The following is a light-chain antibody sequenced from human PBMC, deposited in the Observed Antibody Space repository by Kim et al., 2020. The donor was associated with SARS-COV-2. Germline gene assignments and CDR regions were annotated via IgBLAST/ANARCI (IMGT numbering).Light chain of an antibody. CDR1: SNPLGREA. CDR2: RND. V-gene: IGLV10-54*01. CDR3: SAWDNSLSAWV. Sequence: SQTAPTTCPGNSNPLGREAAVLLQHPQGHPPKPLSSRNDIRPSGISERLSASRSGNTASLTITGLQPEDEADYYCSAWDNSLSAWVFGGGTQLTVL. J-gene: IGLJ3*02.